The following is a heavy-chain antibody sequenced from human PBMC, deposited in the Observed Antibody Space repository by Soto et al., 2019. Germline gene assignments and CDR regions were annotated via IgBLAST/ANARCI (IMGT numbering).Heavy chain of an antibody. V-gene: IGHV1-2*07. D-gene: IGHD1-26*01. CDR1: GYTCTVYS. CDR3: ARDLAKGGGSPGFDY. Sequence: GASVKASCNSSGYTCTVYSMHCVRQCPGQWREWMGWINPKSGGKMYPDKFKGRVNMTWDTSISTAYMALTRLRSDDTAVYYRARDLAKGGGSPGFDYWGQATLLTASS. CDR2: INPKSGGK. J-gene: IGHJ4*02.